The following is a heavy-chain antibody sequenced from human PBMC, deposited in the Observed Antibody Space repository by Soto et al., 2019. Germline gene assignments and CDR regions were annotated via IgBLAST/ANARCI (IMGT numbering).Heavy chain of an antibody. V-gene: IGHV4-31*03. D-gene: IGHD2-15*01. CDR2: IYYSGST. Sequence: SETLSLTCTVSGGSIYSGGYYWTWIRQHPGKGLEWIGYIYYSGSTYYNSSLKSRVTISVDTSKNQFSLNLSSVTAADTAVHYCARARADGGREYYFDYWGQGTLVTVSS. J-gene: IGHJ4*02. CDR3: ARARADGGREYYFDY. CDR1: GGSIYSGGYY.